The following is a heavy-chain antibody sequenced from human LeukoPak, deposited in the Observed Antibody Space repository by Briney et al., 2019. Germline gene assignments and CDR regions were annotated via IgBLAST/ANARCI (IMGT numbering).Heavy chain of an antibody. V-gene: IGHV1-69*13. J-gene: IGHJ4*02. Sequence: SVKVSCKASGGTFSGYAISWVRQAPGQGLEWMGGIIPIFGTANYAQKFQGRVTITADESTSTAYMELSSLRSEDTAVYYCATRQEVPQFDYWGQGTLVTVSS. CDR2: IIPIFGTA. CDR1: GGTFSGYA. CDR3: ATRQEVPQFDY. D-gene: IGHD6-6*01.